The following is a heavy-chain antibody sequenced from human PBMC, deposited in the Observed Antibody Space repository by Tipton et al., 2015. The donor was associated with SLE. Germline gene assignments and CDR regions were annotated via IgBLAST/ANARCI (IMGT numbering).Heavy chain of an antibody. D-gene: IGHD6-13*01. Sequence: TLSLTCTVSGGSISSHYWSWIRQPPGKGLEWIGYIYYSGSTNYNPSLKSRVTISVDTSKNQFSLKLSSVTAADTAVYYCAREEQQQVSFDIWGQGTMVTVSS. CDR2: IYYSGST. J-gene: IGHJ3*02. V-gene: IGHV4-59*11. CDR1: GGSISSHY. CDR3: AREEQQQVSFDI.